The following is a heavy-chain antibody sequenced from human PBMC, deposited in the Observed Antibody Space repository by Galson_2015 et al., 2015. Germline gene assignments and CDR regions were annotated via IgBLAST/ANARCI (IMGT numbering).Heavy chain of an antibody. CDR1: GINFKAAW. CDR3: TKAKDLATLALDY. Sequence: SLRLSCAASGINFKAAWMTWVRQAPGKGLEWVGLIKSKGGGETTDYGSPVKGRFTISRDDSKNTVYLQMNGVKTEDTGIYYCTKAKDLATLALDYWGQGTPVTVSS. CDR2: IKSKGGGETT. J-gene: IGHJ4*02. D-gene: IGHD4-23*01. V-gene: IGHV3-15*01.